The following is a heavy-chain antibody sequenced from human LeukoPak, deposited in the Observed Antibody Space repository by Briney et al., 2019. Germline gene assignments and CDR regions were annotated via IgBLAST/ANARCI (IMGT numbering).Heavy chain of an antibody. CDR1: GGTFSSYA. D-gene: IGHD3-22*01. CDR2: IIPISGTA. Sequence: SVKVSCKASGGTFSSYAISWVRQAPGQGLEWMGGIIPISGTANYAQKFQGRVTITADESTSTAYMELSSLRSEDTAVYYCAKATRYDYYDSSGYSNWFDPWGQGTLVTVSS. CDR3: AKATRYDYYDSSGYSNWFDP. J-gene: IGHJ5*02. V-gene: IGHV1-69*13.